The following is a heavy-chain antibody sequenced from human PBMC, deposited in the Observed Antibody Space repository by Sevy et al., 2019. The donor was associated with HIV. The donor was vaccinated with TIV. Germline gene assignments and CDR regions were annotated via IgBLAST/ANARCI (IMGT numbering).Heavy chain of an antibody. Sequence: GGSLRLSCAGSGFTFSSYTMNWVRQAPGKGLEWVSSISSSSSYIYYADSVKGRFTISRDNAKNSLYLQMNSLRAEDTAVYCCARGRCSSTSCPVLYWFDSWGQGTLVTVSS. V-gene: IGHV3-21*01. CDR3: ARGRCSSTSCPVLYWFDS. D-gene: IGHD2-2*01. J-gene: IGHJ5*01. CDR2: ISSSSSYI. CDR1: GFTFSSYT.